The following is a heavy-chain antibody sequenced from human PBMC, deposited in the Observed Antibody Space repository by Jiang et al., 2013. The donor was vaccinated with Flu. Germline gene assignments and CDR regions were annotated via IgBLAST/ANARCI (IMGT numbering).Heavy chain of an antibody. Sequence: GPGLVKPSETLSLTCTVSGGSISSSSYYWGWIRQPPGKGLEWIGSIYYSGSTYYNPSLKSRVTISVDTSKNQFSLKLSSVTAADTAVYYCARLGRLKAPIPNFDIWGQGTMVTVSS. J-gene: IGHJ3*02. CDR2: IYYSGST. V-gene: IGHV4-39*01. CDR1: GGSISSSSYY. D-gene: IGHD6-25*01. CDR3: ARLGRLKAPIPNFDI.